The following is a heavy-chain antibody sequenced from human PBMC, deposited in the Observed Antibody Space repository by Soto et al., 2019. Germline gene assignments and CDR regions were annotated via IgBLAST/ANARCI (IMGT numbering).Heavy chain of an antibody. CDR2: IGTAGDT. J-gene: IGHJ4*02. CDR3: AKSQEIGTHFFDS. CDR1: GFTFSGFD. D-gene: IGHD6-13*01. Sequence: GGSLRLSCEASGFTFSGFDMHWVRQPTGKGLEWVSSIGTAGDTYYAVSVKGRFTISRDNAKNSLSLQMNSLRAGDMAVYFCAKSQEIGTHFFDSWGQGTRVTVSS. V-gene: IGHV3-13*01.